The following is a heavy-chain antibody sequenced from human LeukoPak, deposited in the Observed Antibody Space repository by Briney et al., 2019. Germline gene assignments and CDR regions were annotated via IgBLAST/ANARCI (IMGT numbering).Heavy chain of an antibody. CDR1: GGSISSYY. CDR2: IYYSGST. CDR3: ARSHYYDSSGYLVY. D-gene: IGHD3-22*01. J-gene: IGHJ4*02. V-gene: IGHV4-59*01. Sequence: SETLSLTCTVSGGSISSYYWSWIRRPPGKGLEWIGYIYYSGSTNYNPSLKSRVTISVDTSKNQFSLKLSSVTAADTAVYYCARSHYYDSSGYLVYWGQGTLVTVSS.